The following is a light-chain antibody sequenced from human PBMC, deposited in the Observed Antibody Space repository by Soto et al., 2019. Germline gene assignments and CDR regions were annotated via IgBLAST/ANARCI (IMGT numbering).Light chain of an antibody. CDR1: QAVNTR. J-gene: IGKJ1*01. Sequence: EIVLTQSPATLSSFPGDRVTLSCRASQAVNTRLAWYQHKPGQAPRLLIYLASNRAAGVPARFSGSGSGTDFTLTISRLEPEDFAVYYCQQYAGSPWTFGQGTKVDIK. CDR2: LAS. CDR3: QQYAGSPWT. V-gene: IGKV3-20*01.